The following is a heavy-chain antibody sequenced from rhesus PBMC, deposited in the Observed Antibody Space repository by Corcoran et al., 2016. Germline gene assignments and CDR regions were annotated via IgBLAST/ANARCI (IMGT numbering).Heavy chain of an antibody. CDR1: GGSINNDY. V-gene: IGHV4-160*01. CDR3: ASRSGSYYYLDY. D-gene: IGHD3-16*01. CDR2: IRSGGNT. J-gene: IGHJ4*01. Sequence: QMQLQQWGEGLVKPSETLSLTCAVYGGSINNDYWSWIRQPPGKGLEWIGRIRSGGNTNYNPSLKSRVTISIDTSNNQFSLKLRSVTAADTAVYYCASRSGSYYYLDYWGQGVLVTVSS.